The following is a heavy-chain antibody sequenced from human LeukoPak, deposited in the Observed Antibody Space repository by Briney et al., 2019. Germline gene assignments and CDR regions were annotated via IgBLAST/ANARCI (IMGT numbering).Heavy chain of an antibody. CDR3: ATSRTFDY. J-gene: IGHJ4*02. D-gene: IGHD6-6*01. V-gene: IGHV3-74*01. CDR1: GYTFSTYT. Sequence: GGSLRLSCAASGYTFSTYTMNWVRQAPGKGLVWVSRINSDGSSTTYADSVKGRFTISRDNAKNTLYLQMNSLRAEDTAVYYCATSRTFDYWGQGTLVTVSS. CDR2: INSDGSST.